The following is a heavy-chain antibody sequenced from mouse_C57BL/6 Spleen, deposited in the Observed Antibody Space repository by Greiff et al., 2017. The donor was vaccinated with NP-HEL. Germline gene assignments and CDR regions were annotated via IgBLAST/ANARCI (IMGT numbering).Heavy chain of an antibody. CDR2: ISSGGSYT. CDR1: GFTFSSYG. V-gene: IGHV5-6*01. J-gene: IGHJ2*01. D-gene: IGHD1-1*01. Sequence: EVQLVESGGDLVKPGGSLKLSCAASGFTFSSYGMSWVRQTPDKRLEWVATISSGGSYTYYPDSVKGRFTISRDNAKNILYLQMSSLKSEDTAMYYCARDDGTTVVPYYFDYWGQGTTLTVSS. CDR3: ARDDGTTVVPYYFDY.